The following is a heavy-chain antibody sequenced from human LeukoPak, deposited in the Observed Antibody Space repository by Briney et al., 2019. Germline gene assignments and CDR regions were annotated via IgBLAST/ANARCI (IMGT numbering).Heavy chain of an antibody. CDR3: ARAVRGVILGYYFGY. CDR1: GYSISSGYY. J-gene: IGHJ4*02. V-gene: IGHV4-38-2*01. Sequence: SETLSLTCAVSGYSISSGYYWGWIRPPPGKGLEWIGSIYHSGSTYYNPSLKSRVTISVDTSKNQFSLKLSSVTAADTAVYYCARAVRGVILGYYFGYWGQGTLVTVSS. CDR2: IYHSGST. D-gene: IGHD3-10*01.